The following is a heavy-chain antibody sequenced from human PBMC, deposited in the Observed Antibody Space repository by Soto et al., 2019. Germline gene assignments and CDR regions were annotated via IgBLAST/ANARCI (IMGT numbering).Heavy chain of an antibody. V-gene: IGHV3-21*01. CDR2: ISSSSSYI. Sequence: GGSLRLSCAASGSTFSSYSMNWVRQAPGKGLEWVSSISSSSSYIYYADSVKGRFTISRDNAKNSLYLQMNSLRAEDTAVYYCARDGIYNSSGWYVRLTTYYYYYGMDVWSQGTTVTVSS. D-gene: IGHD6-19*01. CDR1: GSTFSSYS. CDR3: ARDGIYNSSGWYVRLTTYYYYYGMDV. J-gene: IGHJ6*02.